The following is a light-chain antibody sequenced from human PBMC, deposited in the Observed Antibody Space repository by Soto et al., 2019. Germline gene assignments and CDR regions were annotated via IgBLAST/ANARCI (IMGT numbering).Light chain of an antibody. Sequence: DIQMTQSPSTLSASVGDRVTITCRASHIISSWLAWYQQKPGKAPKLLIYDASSLESGVPSRFSGSGSGTEFTPTISSLQPDDFATYYCQQYNSDSWTFGQGTKVDIK. CDR1: HIISSW. V-gene: IGKV1-5*01. J-gene: IGKJ1*01. CDR3: QQYNSDSWT. CDR2: DAS.